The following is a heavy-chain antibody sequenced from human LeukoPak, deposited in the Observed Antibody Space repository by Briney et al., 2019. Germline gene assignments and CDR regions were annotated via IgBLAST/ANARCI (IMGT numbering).Heavy chain of an antibody. D-gene: IGHD1-14*01. Sequence: AASVKVSCKPSGYTFTSYYMHWVRQAPGQGLEWMGWINPNSGGTNYAQKFQGRVTMTRDTSISTAYMELSRLRSDDTAVYYCARATGARRYYYMDVWGKGTTVTVSS. CDR2: INPNSGGT. CDR3: ARATGARRYYYMDV. J-gene: IGHJ6*03. CDR1: GYTFTSYY. V-gene: IGHV1-2*02.